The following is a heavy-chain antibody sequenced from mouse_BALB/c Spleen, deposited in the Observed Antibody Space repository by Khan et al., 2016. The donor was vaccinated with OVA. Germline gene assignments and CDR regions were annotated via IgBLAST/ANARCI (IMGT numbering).Heavy chain of an antibody. J-gene: IGHJ4*01. CDR1: GFIFSSYG. V-gene: IGHV5-6*01. CDR2: ISSGGTYT. D-gene: IGHD1-2*01. CDR3: TRFITTTRGDYYAMDY. Sequence: EVELVESGGDLVNPGGSLKLSCAASGFIFSSYGMSWVRQTPDKRLEWVATISSGGTYTYYPDSVKGRFTTSRDNAKNTLSLQMNSLKSEDTAMYYCTRFITTTRGDYYAMDYWGQGTSVTVSS.